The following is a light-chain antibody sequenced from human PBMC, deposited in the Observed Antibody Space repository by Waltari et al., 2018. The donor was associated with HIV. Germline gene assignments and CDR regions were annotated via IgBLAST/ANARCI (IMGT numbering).Light chain of an antibody. CDR3: QQGYNWPT. J-gene: IGKJ5*01. Sequence: EIVLTQSPGTLSLSPGERAILSCRASKTISSSYIAWYQQRPGQAPRLLMYSTSRRATGIPDRFSGSGSGTDFTLTINRLEPEDFAVFYCQQGYNWPTFGQGTRLEIK. CDR2: STS. V-gene: IGKV3D-20*02. CDR1: KTISSSY.